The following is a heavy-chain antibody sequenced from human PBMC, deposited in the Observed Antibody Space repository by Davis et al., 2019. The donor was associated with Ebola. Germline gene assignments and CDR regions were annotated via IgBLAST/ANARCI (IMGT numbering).Heavy chain of an antibody. CDR1: GFIFSTHW. D-gene: IGHD6-19*01. CDR3: AKDMYSSGWYWDY. V-gene: IGHV3-23*01. Sequence: GGSLRLSCAASGFIFSTHWMSWVRQAPGKGLEWVSAISGSGGSTYYADSVKGRFTISRDNSKNTLYLQMNSLRAEDTAVYYCAKDMYSSGWYWDYWGQGTLVTVSS. CDR2: ISGSGGST. J-gene: IGHJ4*02.